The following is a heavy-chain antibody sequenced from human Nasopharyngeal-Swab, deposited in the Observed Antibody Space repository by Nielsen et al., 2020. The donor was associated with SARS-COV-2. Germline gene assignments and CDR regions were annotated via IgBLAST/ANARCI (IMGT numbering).Heavy chain of an antibody. J-gene: IGHJ4*02. CDR3: ARDLVGLGYY. Sequence: ASVKVYCKPSGYTFNKYAMNWVRQAPGQGLEWMGWINTNTGNSMYAQGFSGRFVFSLDTSFSTAYLQISSLKAEDTAVYYCARDLVGLGYYWGQGTLVTVSS. CDR2: INTNTGNS. D-gene: IGHD2-2*01. V-gene: IGHV7-4-1*02. CDR1: GYTFNKYA.